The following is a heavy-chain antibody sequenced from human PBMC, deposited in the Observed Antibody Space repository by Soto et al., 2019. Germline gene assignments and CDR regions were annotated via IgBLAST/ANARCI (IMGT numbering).Heavy chain of an antibody. CDR2: ISGSGGST. D-gene: IGHD6-13*01. J-gene: IGHJ4*02. V-gene: IGHV3-23*01. CDR1: GFTFSSYA. CDR3: AKSGLWYSSSWLNYFDY. Sequence: PGGSLRLSCAASGFTFSSYAMSWVRQAPGKGLEWVSAISGSGGSTYYADSVKGRFTISRDNSKNTLYLQMNSLRAEDTAVYYCAKSGLWYSSSWLNYFDYWGQGTLVTVSS.